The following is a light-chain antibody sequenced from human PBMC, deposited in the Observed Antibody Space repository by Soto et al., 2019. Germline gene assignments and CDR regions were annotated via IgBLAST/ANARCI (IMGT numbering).Light chain of an antibody. V-gene: IGLV2-14*01. CDR3: SSYTTSSTYV. Sequence: QSVLTQPASVSGSPGQSITISCTGTSSDVGSYNYVSWYQQHPGKAPKVMIYDVSNRPSGVSYRFSGSKSGNTASLTISGLQAEDEADYYCSSYTTSSTYVFGTGTQLNVL. CDR1: SSDVGSYNY. J-gene: IGLJ1*01. CDR2: DVS.